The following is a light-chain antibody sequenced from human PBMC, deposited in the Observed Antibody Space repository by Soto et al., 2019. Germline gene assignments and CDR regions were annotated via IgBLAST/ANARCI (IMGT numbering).Light chain of an antibody. CDR3: QSYDSSLSTYV. J-gene: IGLJ1*01. CDR2: RNT. CDR1: TSNIGADYD. Sequence: QSVLTQPPSVSGAPGQRVTISCTGSTSNIGADYDIHWYQQLPGTAPKLLIYRNTNRPSGVPDRFSGSRSDTSASLAITGLQAEDEADYYCQSYDSSLSTYVFGTGTKVTVL. V-gene: IGLV1-40*01.